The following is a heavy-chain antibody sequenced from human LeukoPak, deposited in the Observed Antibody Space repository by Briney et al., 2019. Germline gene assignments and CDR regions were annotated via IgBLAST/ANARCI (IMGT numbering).Heavy chain of an antibody. CDR2: IYSGGST. CDR1: GFTVSSNY. J-gene: IGHJ4*02. V-gene: IGHV3-66*01. D-gene: IGHD5-12*01. Sequence: GGSLRLSCAASGFTVSSNYMSWVRQAPGEGLEWVSFIYSGGSTYYADSVKGRFTISRDNSKNTLYLQMNSLRAEDTAVYYCVRVDIVATINDYWGQGALVIVSS. CDR3: VRVDIVATINDY.